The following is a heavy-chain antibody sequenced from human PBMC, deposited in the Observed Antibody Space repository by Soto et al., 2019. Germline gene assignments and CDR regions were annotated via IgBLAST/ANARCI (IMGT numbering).Heavy chain of an antibody. D-gene: IGHD3-10*01. V-gene: IGHV3-33*06. CDR1: GFTFSSYG. CDR3: AKAGGYYGSGSYLYYYYMDV. J-gene: IGHJ6*03. Sequence: QVQLVQSGGGVVQPGRSLRLSCAASGFTFSSYGMHWVRQAPGKGLEWVAVIWYDGSNKYYADSVKGRFTISRDNSKNTLYLHMNSLRAEDTAVYYCAKAGGYYGSGSYLYYYYMDVWGKGTTVTVSS. CDR2: IWYDGSNK.